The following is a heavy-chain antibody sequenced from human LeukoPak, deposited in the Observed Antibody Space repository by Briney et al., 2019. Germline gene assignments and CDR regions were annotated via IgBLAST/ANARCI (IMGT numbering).Heavy chain of an antibody. Sequence: GGSLRLSCAASGFRFSDYSMNWVRQAPGKGLEWVSYISSSGSTIYYADSVKGRFTISRDNAKNSLYLQMNSLRAEDTAVYYCAKEGYSSRGYYYGMDVWGQGTTVTVSS. CDR1: GFRFSDYS. J-gene: IGHJ6*02. CDR2: ISSSGSTI. V-gene: IGHV3-48*04. CDR3: AKEGYSSRGYYYGMDV. D-gene: IGHD6-13*01.